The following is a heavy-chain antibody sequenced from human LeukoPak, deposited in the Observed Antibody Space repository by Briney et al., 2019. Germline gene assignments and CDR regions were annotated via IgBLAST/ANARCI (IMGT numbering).Heavy chain of an antibody. J-gene: IGHJ6*02. V-gene: IGHV1-18*01. CDR2: ISPYNGNT. Sequence: ASVKVSCKASGYTFSSYGISWVRQAPGQGLEWMGWISPYNGNTGYGQKVQGRVTMTTDRPTTTASMELRSLRSDDTAMYYCARVRPPNIVDSVMDYKYYHDMDVWGQGTTVTVSS. D-gene: IGHD5-18*01. CDR3: ARVRPPNIVDSVMDYKYYHDMDV. CDR1: GYTFSSYG.